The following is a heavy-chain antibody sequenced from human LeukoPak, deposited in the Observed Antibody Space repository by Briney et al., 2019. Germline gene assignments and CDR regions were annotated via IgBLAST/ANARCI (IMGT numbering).Heavy chain of an antibody. Sequence: GGSLRLSCAASGFTFSSYSMNWVRQAPGKGLEWVSSISSSSSYIYQADSAKGRFTISRDNAKNSLYLQMNSLRAEDTAVYYCAREVGTVVTPGDYWGQGTLVTVSS. J-gene: IGHJ4*02. V-gene: IGHV3-21*01. CDR1: GFTFSSYS. CDR3: AREVGTVVTPGDY. CDR2: ISSSSSYI. D-gene: IGHD4-23*01.